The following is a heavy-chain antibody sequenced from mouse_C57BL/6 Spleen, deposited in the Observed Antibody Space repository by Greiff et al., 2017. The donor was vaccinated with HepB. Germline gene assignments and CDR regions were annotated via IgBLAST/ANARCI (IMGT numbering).Heavy chain of an antibody. CDR2: IYPGDGDT. Sequence: VQLQQSGPELVKPGASVKISCKASGYAFSSSWMNWVKQRPGKGLEWIGRIYPGDGDTNYNGKFKGKATLTADKSSSTAYMQLSSLTSEDSAVYVCARWDYGSSFDYWGQGTTLTVSS. D-gene: IGHD1-1*01. J-gene: IGHJ2*01. CDR3: ARWDYGSSFDY. CDR1: GYAFSSSW. V-gene: IGHV1-82*01.